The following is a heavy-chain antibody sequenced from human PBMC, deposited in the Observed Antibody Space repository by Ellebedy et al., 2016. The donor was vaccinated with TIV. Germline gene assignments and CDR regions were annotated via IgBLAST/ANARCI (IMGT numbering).Heavy chain of an antibody. CDR1: GFTFSSYA. CDR3: VRDLHWAFDI. CDR2: ISGNGGHT. D-gene: IGHD1-1*01. Sequence: GESLKISCAASGFTFSSYAMSWVRQAPGKGLEWVSAISGNGGHTHYADSVKGRFTISRDNAKNSLYLQMNSLRDADTAVYYCVRDLHWAFDIWGQGTVVTVSS. J-gene: IGHJ3*02. V-gene: IGHV3-23*01.